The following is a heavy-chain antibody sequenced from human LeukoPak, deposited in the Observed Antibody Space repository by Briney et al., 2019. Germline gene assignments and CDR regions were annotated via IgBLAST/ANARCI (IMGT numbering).Heavy chain of an antibody. CDR3: ARDPPRGNTMSQYY. CDR2: ISSNGGST. D-gene: IGHD3-10*02. Sequence: GGSLRLSCAASGFTFSSYAMLWVRQAPGKGLEYVSAISSNGGSTYYANSVKGRFTISRDNSKNTLYLQMGSLRAEDMAVYYCARDPPRGNTMSQYYWGQGTLVTVSS. J-gene: IGHJ4*02. CDR1: GFTFSSYA. V-gene: IGHV3-64*01.